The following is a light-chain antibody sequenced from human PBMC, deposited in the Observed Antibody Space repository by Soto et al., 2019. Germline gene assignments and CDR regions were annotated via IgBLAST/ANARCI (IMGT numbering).Light chain of an antibody. CDR1: QSISTW. J-gene: IGKJ3*01. V-gene: IGKV1-12*01. Sequence: DIPMTQSPSSVSASVGDRVTITCRASQSISTWLAWYQQKPGKAPELLIYAASSLRDGVPSRFSGSGSGTDFTLSISSLQPEDFATYYCQQASSFPFTFGPGTKVDFK. CDR2: AAS. CDR3: QQASSFPFT.